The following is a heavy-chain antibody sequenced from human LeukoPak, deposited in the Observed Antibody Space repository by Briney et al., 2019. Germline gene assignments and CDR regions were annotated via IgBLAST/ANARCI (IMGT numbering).Heavy chain of an antibody. CDR3: AARYNWNDLAY. V-gene: IGHV3-15*01. CDR2: IKSKIDGGTT. Sequence: GGSLRLSCAASGFTFTNAWMSWVRQAPGKGLEWVGRIKSKIDGGTTDYAAPVKGRFNISRDDSKNTLYLQMNSLKTEDRGVYYCAARYNWNDLAYWGQGTLATVSS. J-gene: IGHJ4*02. CDR1: GFTFTNAW. D-gene: IGHD1-1*01.